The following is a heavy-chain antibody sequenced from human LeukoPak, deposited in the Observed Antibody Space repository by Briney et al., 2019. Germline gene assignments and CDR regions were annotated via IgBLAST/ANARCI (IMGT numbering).Heavy chain of an antibody. CDR1: GGSISSYY. V-gene: IGHV4-59*01. J-gene: IGHJ4*02. Sequence: SETLSLTCTVSGGSISSYYWSWIRQPAGKGLEWIGYVYSSGSTNYNPSLKSRVTISVDTSKNQLSLKLSSVTAADTAVYYCARGPTRYYFDYWGQGTLVTVSS. CDR3: ARGPTRYYFDY. CDR2: VYSSGST.